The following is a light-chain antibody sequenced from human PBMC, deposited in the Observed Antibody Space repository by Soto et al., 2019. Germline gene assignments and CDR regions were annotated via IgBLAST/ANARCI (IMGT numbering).Light chain of an antibody. J-gene: IGLJ1*01. CDR1: SSDVGGYNS. CDR2: EVS. V-gene: IGLV2-14*01. CDR3: SSYTTSSTLLYV. Sequence: QSALTQPASVSGSPGQSITISCTGTSSDVGGYNSVSWYQQHPGKAPKLMIYEVSNRPSGVSNRFSGSKSGNTASLTISGLQVEDEADYYCSSYTTSSTLLYVFGSGTKLIVL.